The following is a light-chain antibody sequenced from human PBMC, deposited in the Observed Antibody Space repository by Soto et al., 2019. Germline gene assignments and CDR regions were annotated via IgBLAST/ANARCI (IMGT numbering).Light chain of an antibody. CDR1: QGVGNF. CDR2: AAS. V-gene: IGKV1-9*01. Sequence: IQLTQSPSSLSASVGDRAIITCRANQGVGNFLARLTQKTGKALDLLIFAASPLASGVPSRLSGRGSGTNFPPTVSGLQSEDFAPYYCQQLYSYPFGQGTRLEIK. CDR3: QQLYSYP. J-gene: IGKJ5*01.